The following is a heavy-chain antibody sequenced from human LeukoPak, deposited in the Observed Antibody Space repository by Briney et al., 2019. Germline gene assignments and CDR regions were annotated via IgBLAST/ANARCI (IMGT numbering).Heavy chain of an antibody. Sequence: SETLSLTCTVSGGSIHSGGFYWSWIRQPPGKGLEWIGYIYYSGSTNYNPSLKSRVTISLDRSKNQFSLKLSSVTAADTAVYYCATRGSGSPFDPWGQGTLVTVSS. CDR3: ATRGSGSPFDP. D-gene: IGHD3-10*01. CDR1: GGSIHSGGFY. V-gene: IGHV4-61*08. J-gene: IGHJ5*02. CDR2: IYYSGST.